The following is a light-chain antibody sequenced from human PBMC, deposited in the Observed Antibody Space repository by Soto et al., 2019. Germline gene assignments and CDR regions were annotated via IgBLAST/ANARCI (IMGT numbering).Light chain of an antibody. CDR3: QQYHHWRT. CDR1: QSLSNN. J-gene: IGKJ1*01. Sequence: EIVMTQSPATLSVSPGERATLSCRASQSLSNNLAWYQQKPGQAPRLLIYGASTRATGIPARFSGSGSGTEFTLTSSSQQSEDSAVYYCQQYHHWRTFGQGTKVEIK. CDR2: GAS. V-gene: IGKV3-15*01.